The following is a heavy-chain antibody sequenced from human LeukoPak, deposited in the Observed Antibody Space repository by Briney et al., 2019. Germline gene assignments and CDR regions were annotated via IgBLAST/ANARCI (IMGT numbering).Heavy chain of an antibody. J-gene: IGHJ4*02. CDR3: ARDNGSGSCYAGGAFDY. D-gene: IGHD1-26*01. V-gene: IGHV4-59*01. CDR2: IYYSGST. CDR1: GGSISSYY. Sequence: SETLSLTCTVSGGSISSYYWSWIRQPPGKGLEWIGYIYYSGSTNYNPSLKSRVTISVDTSKNQFSLKLSSVTAADTAVYYCARDNGSGSCYAGGAFDYWGQGTLVTVSS.